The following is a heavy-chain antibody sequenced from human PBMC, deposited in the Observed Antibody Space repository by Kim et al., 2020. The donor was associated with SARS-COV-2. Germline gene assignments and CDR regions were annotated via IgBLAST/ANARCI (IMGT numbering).Heavy chain of an antibody. J-gene: IGHJ4*02. CDR3: AKDSDY. CDR1: GFTFSSYG. Sequence: GGSLRLSCAASGFTFSSYGMHWVRQAPGKGLEWVAVISYDGSNKYYADSVKGRFTISRDNSKNTLYLQMNSLRAEDTAVYYCAKDSDYWGQGTLVTVSS. CDR2: ISYDGSNK. V-gene: IGHV3-30*18.